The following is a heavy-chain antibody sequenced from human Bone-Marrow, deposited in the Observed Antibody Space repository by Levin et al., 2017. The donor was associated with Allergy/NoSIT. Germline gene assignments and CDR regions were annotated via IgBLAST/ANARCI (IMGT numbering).Heavy chain of an antibody. CDR3: AKDPSGSYYGY. CDR1: GFTFSSYG. J-gene: IGHJ4*02. D-gene: IGHD1-26*01. V-gene: IGHV3-30*18. CDR2: ISYDGSNK. Sequence: LSLTCAASGFTFSSYGMHWVRQAPGKGLEWVAVISYDGSNKYYADSVKGRFTISRDNSKNTLYLQMNSLRAEDTAVYYCAKDPSGSYYGYWGQGTLVTVSS.